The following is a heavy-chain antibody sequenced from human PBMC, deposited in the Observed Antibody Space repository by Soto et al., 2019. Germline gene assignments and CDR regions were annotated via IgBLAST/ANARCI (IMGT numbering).Heavy chain of an antibody. J-gene: IGHJ4*02. CDR2: IIPIFGTA. CDR3: ARDGGRHSGGIDY. Sequence: QVQLVQSGAEVKKPGSSVKVSCKASGGTFSSYSINWVRQAPGQGLEWMGEIIPIFGTANYAQKFQGRVTITADESTGTAYMELSSLRSEDTAVYDCARDGGRHSGGIDYGGQGTLVTVSS. V-gene: IGHV1-69*01. CDR1: GGTFSSYS. D-gene: IGHD1-26*01.